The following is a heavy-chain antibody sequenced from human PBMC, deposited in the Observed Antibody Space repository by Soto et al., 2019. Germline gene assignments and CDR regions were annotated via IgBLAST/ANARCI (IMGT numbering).Heavy chain of an antibody. J-gene: IGHJ4*02. D-gene: IGHD5-12*01. Sequence: QVQLVQSGAEVKKPGASVKVSCKTSGYTFSNYGINWVRLAPGQGPEWMGWISAYNGNTNSAQKFQDRVTLTADTSTSTAYRELRSLRSDDTALYYCARDLVPGYTGYSDYWGQGTLVTVSS. CDR1: GYTFSNYG. CDR2: ISAYNGNT. V-gene: IGHV1-18*01. CDR3: ARDLVPGYTGYSDY.